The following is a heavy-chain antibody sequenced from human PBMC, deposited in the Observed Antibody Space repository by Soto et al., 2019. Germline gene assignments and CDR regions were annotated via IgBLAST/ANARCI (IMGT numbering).Heavy chain of an antibody. V-gene: IGHV3-21*01. J-gene: IGHJ3*02. D-gene: IGHD3-9*01. CDR2: ITSASDYI. Sequence: GGSLRLSCVASGFMFTRSAMNWVRQAPGKGLEWVSSITSASDYIFYADSVKGRFTISRDNAKNSLYLQMNSLRAEDTAVYYCARVGTGSSTPLDIWGQGTMVTVSS. CDR3: ARVGTGSSTPLDI. CDR1: GFMFTRSA.